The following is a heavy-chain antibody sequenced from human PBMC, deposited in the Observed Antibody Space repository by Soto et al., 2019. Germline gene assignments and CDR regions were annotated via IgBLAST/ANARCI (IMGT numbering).Heavy chain of an antibody. J-gene: IGHJ4*02. CDR1: GGSISSYY. CDR3: ARHYWQYNSIFDY. CDR2: IYYSGST. D-gene: IGHD1-20*01. Sequence: SETLSLTCTVSGGSISSYYWSWIRQPPGKGLEWIGYIYYSGSTNYNPSLKSRVTISVDTSKNQFSLKLSSVTAADTAVYYCARHYWQYNSIFDYWGQGTLVTVSS. V-gene: IGHV4-59*08.